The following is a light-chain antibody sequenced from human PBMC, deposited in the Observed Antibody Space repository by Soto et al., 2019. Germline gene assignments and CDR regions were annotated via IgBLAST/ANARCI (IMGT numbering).Light chain of an antibody. Sequence: QSALTQPASVSGSPGQSVTISCTGTTSDVGGYISVSWYQQHPGKAPKLMIYEVSNRPSGVSNRFSASKSGDTASPTISGRQAEDAADYYSSSYKSSSTLEVFGSGTKLTVL. CDR1: TSDVGGYIS. CDR2: EVS. V-gene: IGLV2-14*01. CDR3: SSYKSSSTLEV. J-gene: IGLJ1*01.